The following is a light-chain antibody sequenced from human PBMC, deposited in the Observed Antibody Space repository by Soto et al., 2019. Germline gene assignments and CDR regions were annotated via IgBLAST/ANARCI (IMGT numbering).Light chain of an antibody. V-gene: IGLV2-11*01. CDR2: DDT. J-gene: IGLJ1*01. Sequence: QSVLTQPRSVSGSPGQSVTISCTGSSSDVGGYNYVSWYQQHPGKAPKVFMYDDTKRPSGVPDRFSGSKSGNTASLTISGLQAEDEADYYCCSYAGSYTYVFGPGTKVTVL. CDR3: CSYAGSYTYV. CDR1: SSDVGGYNY.